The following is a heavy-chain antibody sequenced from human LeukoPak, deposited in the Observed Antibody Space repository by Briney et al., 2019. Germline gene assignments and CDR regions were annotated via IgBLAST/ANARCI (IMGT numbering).Heavy chain of an antibody. D-gene: IGHD1-1*01. CDR2: IWYDGSNK. CDR3: AKAPFNEGRIFDY. Sequence: PGGSLRLSSAASGFTFSSYGMHWVRQAPGKGLEWVAVIWYDGSNKYYADSVKGRFTISRDNSKNTLYLQMNSLRAEDTAVYYCAKAPFNEGRIFDYWGQGTLVTVSS. V-gene: IGHV3-33*06. CDR1: GFTFSSYG. J-gene: IGHJ4*02.